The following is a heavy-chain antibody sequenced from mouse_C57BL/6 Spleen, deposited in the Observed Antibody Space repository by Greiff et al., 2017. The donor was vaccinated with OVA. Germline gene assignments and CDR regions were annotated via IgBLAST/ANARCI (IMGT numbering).Heavy chain of an antibody. J-gene: IGHJ1*03. V-gene: IGHV2-5*01. CDR2: IWRGGST. D-gene: IGHD1-1*01. CDR3: AKTDYGSSYWYFDV. CDR1: GFSLTSYG. Sequence: VKLVESGPGLVQPSQSLSITCTVSGFSLTSYGVHWVRQSPGKGLEWLGVIWRGGSTDYNAAFMSRLSITKDNSKSQVFFKMNNLQADDTAIYYCAKTDYGSSYWYFDVWGTGTTVTVSS.